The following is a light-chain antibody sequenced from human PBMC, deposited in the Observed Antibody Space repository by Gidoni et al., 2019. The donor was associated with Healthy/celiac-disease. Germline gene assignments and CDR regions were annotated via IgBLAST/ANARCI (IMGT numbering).Light chain of an antibody. CDR2: GAS. CDR3: QQYGSSPWT. Sequence: VSTQSPGTLSLSPGERATLSCRASQSVSSSYLAWYQQKPGQAPRLLIYGASSRATGIPDRFSGSGSGTDFTLTISRLEPEDFAVYYCQQYGSSPWTFGQGTKVEIK. CDR1: QSVSSSY. J-gene: IGKJ1*01. V-gene: IGKV3-20*01.